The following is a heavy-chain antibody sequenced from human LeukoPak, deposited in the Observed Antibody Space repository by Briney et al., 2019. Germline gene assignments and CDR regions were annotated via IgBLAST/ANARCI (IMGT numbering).Heavy chain of an antibody. CDR2: IYYTGST. V-gene: IGHV4-59*01. Sequence: PSETLSLTCTVSGGSISSYYWSWIRQPPGKGLEWIGYIYYTGSTNYNPSLKSRVTISVDTSKNHFSLKLSSVTAADTAVYYCARAPDDSRGYYPLDYWGRGTLVTVSS. J-gene: IGHJ4*02. CDR3: ARAPDDSRGYYPLDY. D-gene: IGHD3-22*01. CDR1: GGSISSYY.